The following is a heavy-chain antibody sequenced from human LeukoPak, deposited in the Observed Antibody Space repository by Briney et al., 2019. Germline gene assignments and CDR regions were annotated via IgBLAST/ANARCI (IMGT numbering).Heavy chain of an antibody. D-gene: IGHD3-22*01. Sequence: SETLSLTCTVSGGSISSGGYYWSWIRQHPGKGLEWIGYIYYSGSTYYNPSLKSRVTISVDTSKNQFSLKLSSVTAADTAVYYCARVGTYYYDSSGYYPFDYWGQGTLVTVSS. CDR1: GGSISSGGYY. CDR2: IYYSGST. J-gene: IGHJ4*02. CDR3: ARVGTYYYDSSGYYPFDY. V-gene: IGHV4-31*03.